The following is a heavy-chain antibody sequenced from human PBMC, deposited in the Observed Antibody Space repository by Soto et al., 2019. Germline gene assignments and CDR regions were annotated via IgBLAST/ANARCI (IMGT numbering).Heavy chain of an antibody. V-gene: IGHV3-74*01. CDR1: GFTFSKYW. J-gene: IGHJ4*02. Sequence: EVQLVESGGGLVQPGGSLRLSCAASGFTFSKYWMHWVRQAPGKGPVWVSRSNTEGPTTNDADSVKGRFTISRDNAKNTLYLQTQSLWAEDTAVYSCARDLGGYASHWGQGTLVTVSS. D-gene: IGHD3-16*01. CDR3: ARDLGGYASH. CDR2: SNTEGPTT.